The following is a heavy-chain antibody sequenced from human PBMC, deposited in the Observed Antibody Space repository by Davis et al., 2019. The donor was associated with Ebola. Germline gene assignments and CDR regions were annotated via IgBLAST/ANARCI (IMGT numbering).Heavy chain of an antibody. CDR3: TTTYYYDTSGIDF. D-gene: IGHD3-22*01. CDR2: IKSKSDGLTT. V-gene: IGHV3-15*01. CDR1: GLTFSNTW. Sequence: GGSLRLSCAASGLTFSNTWMNWVRQAPGQGLEWVGRIKSKSDGLTTDYAAPVKGRFTISRDDSKNTLYLQMSSLRSEDTAVYYCTTTYYYDTSGIDFWGQGTLVTVSS. J-gene: IGHJ4*02.